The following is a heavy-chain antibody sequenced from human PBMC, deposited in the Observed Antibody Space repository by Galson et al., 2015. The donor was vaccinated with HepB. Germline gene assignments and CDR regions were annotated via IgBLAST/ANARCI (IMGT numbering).Heavy chain of an antibody. Sequence: SVKVSCKASGYTFTAYYMHWVRQAPGQGLEWMGWINPDNGGTNYAQKFQGRVTMTRDTSISTAYMELSWLRSDDTALYYCARVGTNWGSPTWFDPWGQGTLVTVSS. D-gene: IGHD7-27*01. CDR3: ARVGTNWGSPTWFDP. J-gene: IGHJ5*02. V-gene: IGHV1-2*02. CDR2: INPDNGGT. CDR1: GYTFTAYY.